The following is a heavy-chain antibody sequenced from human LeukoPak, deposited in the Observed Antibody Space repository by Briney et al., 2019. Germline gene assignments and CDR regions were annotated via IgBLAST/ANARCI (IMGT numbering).Heavy chain of an antibody. CDR2: IYYSGST. J-gene: IGHJ4*02. CDR3: ASPFNAAGVDY. Sequence: PSETLSLTCTVSGGSISSSSYYWGWIRQPPGKGLEWIGSIYYSGSTYYNPSLKSRVTISVDTSKNQFSLKLSSVTAADTAVYYCASPFNAAGVDYWGQGTLVTVSS. V-gene: IGHV4-39*07. D-gene: IGHD6-13*01. CDR1: GGSISSSSYY.